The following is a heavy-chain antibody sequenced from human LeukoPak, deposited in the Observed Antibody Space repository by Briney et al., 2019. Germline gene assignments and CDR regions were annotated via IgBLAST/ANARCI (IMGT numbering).Heavy chain of an antibody. CDR3: ARFLAAGNHYFDY. CDR2: IYYSGST. D-gene: IGHD6-13*01. J-gene: IGHJ4*02. V-gene: IGHV4-59*08. Sequence: SETLSLTCTVSGGSISSYYWSWIRQPPGKGLEWIGYIYYSGSTNYNPSLKSRVTISVDTSKNQFSLKLSSVTAADTAVYYCARFLAAGNHYFDYWGQGTLVTVSS. CDR1: GGSISSYY.